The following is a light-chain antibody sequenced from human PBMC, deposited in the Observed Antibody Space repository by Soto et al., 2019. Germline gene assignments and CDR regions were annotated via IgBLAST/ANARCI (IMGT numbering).Light chain of an antibody. CDR3: QQYKDWRT. CDR1: QSVSSY. Sequence: EIVLTQSPATLSLSPGEPAPLSCRASQSVSSYLAWYQQKPGQAPRLLIYDASIRATGIPARFSGSGSGTEFTLTISGLQSEDFGVYYCQQYKDWRTFGQGTKVDIK. V-gene: IGKV3-15*01. J-gene: IGKJ1*01. CDR2: DAS.